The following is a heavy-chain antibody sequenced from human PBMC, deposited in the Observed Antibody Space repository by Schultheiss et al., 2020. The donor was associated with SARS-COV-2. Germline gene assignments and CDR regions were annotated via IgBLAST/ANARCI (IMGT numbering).Heavy chain of an antibody. Sequence: GGSLRLSCAASGFTFSSYPMHWVRQAPGKGLEWVALISFDGSNKYYADSVNGRFTISRDNSKNTLYLQMNSLRPDDTAVYYCAREDGHLPDYWGQGTLVTVSS. CDR3: AREDGHLPDY. D-gene: IGHD4-17*01. CDR1: GFTFSSYP. V-gene: IGHV3-30*04. CDR2: ISFDGSNK. J-gene: IGHJ4*02.